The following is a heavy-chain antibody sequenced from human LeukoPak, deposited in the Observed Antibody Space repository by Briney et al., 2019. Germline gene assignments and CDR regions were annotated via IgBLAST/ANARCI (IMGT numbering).Heavy chain of an antibody. Sequence: AASVKVSCKASGYTFTSYGISWVRQAPGQGLEWMGWISAYNGNTNYAQKLQGRVTMTTDTSTSTAYMELRSLRSDDTALYYCARGIVGSFYDAFDIWGQGTTVTVSS. J-gene: IGHJ3*02. D-gene: IGHD1-26*01. CDR1: GYTFTSYG. CDR2: ISAYNGNT. CDR3: ARGIVGSFYDAFDI. V-gene: IGHV1-18*01.